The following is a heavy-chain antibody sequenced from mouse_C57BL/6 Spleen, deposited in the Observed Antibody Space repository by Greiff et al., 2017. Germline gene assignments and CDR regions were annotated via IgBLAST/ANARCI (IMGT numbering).Heavy chain of an antibody. V-gene: IGHV1-52*01. Sequence: QVQLQQPGAELVRPGSSVKLSCKASGYTFTSYWMHWVKQRPIQGLEWIGNIDPSDSETHYNQKFKDKATLTVDKSSSTAYMQRSSLTSEDSAVYYGARSGYYGSLDYWGQGTTLTVSS. J-gene: IGHJ2*01. D-gene: IGHD1-1*01. CDR1: GYTFTSYW. CDR3: ARSGYYGSLDY. CDR2: IDPSDSET.